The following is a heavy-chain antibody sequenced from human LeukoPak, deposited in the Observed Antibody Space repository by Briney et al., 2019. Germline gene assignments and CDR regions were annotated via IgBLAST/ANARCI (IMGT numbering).Heavy chain of an antibody. Sequence: PGGSLRLSCAASGFTFDNYGLNWVRQAPGKGLEWVCFIRSKAYGRTTEYAASVKGRFTISRDDSKNIAYLQMASLQTEDTAVYYCSRVRNPYGDKESRYYYYMDVWGLGTTVTVSS. V-gene: IGHV3-49*04. CDR3: SRVRNPYGDKESRYYYYMDV. CDR2: IRSKAYGRTT. J-gene: IGHJ6*03. D-gene: IGHD4-23*01. CDR1: GFTFDNYG.